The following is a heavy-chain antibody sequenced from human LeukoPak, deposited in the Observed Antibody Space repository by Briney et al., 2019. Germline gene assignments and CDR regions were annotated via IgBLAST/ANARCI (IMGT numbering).Heavy chain of an antibody. J-gene: IGHJ4*02. CDR1: GFTFDDYG. V-gene: IGHV3-21*01. Sequence: GGSLRLSCAASGFTFDDYGMNWVRRAPGKGLEWVSSISTSSSYIYYADSVRGRFTISRDNAKNSLYLQMNSLRAEDTAVYYCAKDPRRYSRTGGYFDYWGQGTLVTVSS. CDR3: AKDPRRYSRTGGYFDY. D-gene: IGHD6-13*01. CDR2: ISTSSSYI.